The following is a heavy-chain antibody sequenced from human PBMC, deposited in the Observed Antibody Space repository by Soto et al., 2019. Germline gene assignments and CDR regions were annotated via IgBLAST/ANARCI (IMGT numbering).Heavy chain of an antibody. V-gene: IGHV3-23*01. CDR2: ISGSGGST. CDR3: AKDRRYCSGGSCQDCFDY. Sequence: EVQLLESGGGLVQPGGSLRLSCAASGFTFSSYAMSWVRQAPGKGLEWVSAISGSGGSTYYADSVKGRFTISRDNSKNSLYLQMISLRADDTAVYYCAKDRRYCSGGSCQDCFDYWGQGTLVTVSS. J-gene: IGHJ4*02. D-gene: IGHD2-15*01. CDR1: GFTFSSYA.